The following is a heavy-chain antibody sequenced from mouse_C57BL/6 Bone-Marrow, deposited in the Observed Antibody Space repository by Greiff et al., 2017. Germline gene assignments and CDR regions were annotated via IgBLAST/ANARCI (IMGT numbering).Heavy chain of an antibody. V-gene: IGHV1-55*01. J-gene: IGHJ3*01. Sequence: QVQLQQPGAELVKPGASVKMSCKASGYTFTSYWITWVKQRPGQGLEWIGDIYPGSGSTNYNEKFKSKATLTVDTSSSTAYMQLSSLTSEDSAVYYCAKAITTVVATPAYWGQGTLVTVSA. CDR1: GYTFTSYW. CDR3: AKAITTVVATPAY. CDR2: IYPGSGST. D-gene: IGHD1-1*01.